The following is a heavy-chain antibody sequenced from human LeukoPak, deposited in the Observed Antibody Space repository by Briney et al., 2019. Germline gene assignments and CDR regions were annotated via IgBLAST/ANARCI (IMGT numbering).Heavy chain of an antibody. D-gene: IGHD3-10*01. J-gene: IGHJ4*02. Sequence: TGGSLRLSCAASGFTFSSYAMHWVRQAPGKGLEWVAVISYDGSNKYYADSVKGRFTISRDNSKNTLYLQMNSLRAEDTAVFYCAKDGYYGSGTYFDYWGQGTLVTVSS. CDR2: ISYDGSNK. CDR1: GFTFSSYA. V-gene: IGHV3-30-3*01. CDR3: AKDGYYGSGTYFDY.